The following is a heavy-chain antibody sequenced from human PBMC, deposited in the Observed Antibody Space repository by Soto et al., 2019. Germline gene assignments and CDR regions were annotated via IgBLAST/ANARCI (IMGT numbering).Heavy chain of an antibody. J-gene: IGHJ6*03. D-gene: IGHD3-10*01. Sequence: DVQLLESGGGLVQWGGSLRLSCVTSGFTFSTYGMTWVRQAPGKGLEWVSYGGSGGSRYYAESVKGRFTISRDNSKNTLSLEMNSLRAEDTATYYCVKFRGRAYPYYYMGVWGKGTTVTVSS. CDR3: VKFRGRAYPYYYMGV. V-gene: IGHV3-23*01. CDR2: GGSGGSR. CDR1: GFTFSTYG.